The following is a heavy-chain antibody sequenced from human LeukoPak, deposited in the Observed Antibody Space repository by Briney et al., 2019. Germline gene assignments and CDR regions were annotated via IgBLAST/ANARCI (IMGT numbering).Heavy chain of an antibody. Sequence: SETLSLTCTVSGGSISSSSYYWGWIRQPPGKGLEWIGSIYYSGSTYYNPSLKSRVTISVDTSKNQFSLKLSSVTAADTAVYYCARQGRYDFWSGQTVDYWGQGTVVTVSS. CDR1: GGSISSSSYY. CDR2: IYYSGST. V-gene: IGHV4-39*01. D-gene: IGHD3-3*01. J-gene: IGHJ4*02. CDR3: ARQGRYDFWSGQTVDY.